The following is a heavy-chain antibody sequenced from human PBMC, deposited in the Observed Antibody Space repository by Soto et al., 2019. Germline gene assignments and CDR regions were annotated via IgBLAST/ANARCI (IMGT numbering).Heavy chain of an antibody. J-gene: IGHJ6*02. Sequence: QVQLVQSGAEVKKPGSSVMVSCKASGGTFSSYGISWVRQAPGQGLEWMGGIIPIFGTPNYAQKFQGRVTITADKSTSTAYMEQYSLRSEDTALYYCAADLRLGELAYYGLDVWGQGTTVTVS. CDR2: IIPIFGTP. CDR1: GGTFSSYG. CDR3: AADLRLGELAYYGLDV. D-gene: IGHD3-16*01. V-gene: IGHV1-69*06.